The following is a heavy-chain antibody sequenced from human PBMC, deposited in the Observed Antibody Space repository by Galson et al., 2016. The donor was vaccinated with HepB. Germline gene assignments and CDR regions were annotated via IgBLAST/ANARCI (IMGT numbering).Heavy chain of an antibody. J-gene: IGHJ6*02. D-gene: IGHD3-16*01. CDR3: AKMITLSYYYSFGMDV. CDR1: GFTFTTYA. Sequence: SLRLSCAASGFTFTTYAMHWVRQAPGKGLEWVSVIYSGGKTYFADSVKGRFSISRDNAKNTLFLHMNSLRAEDTAVYYCAKMITLSYYYSFGMDVWGQGTTVTVSS. V-gene: IGHV3-53*01. CDR2: IYSGGKT.